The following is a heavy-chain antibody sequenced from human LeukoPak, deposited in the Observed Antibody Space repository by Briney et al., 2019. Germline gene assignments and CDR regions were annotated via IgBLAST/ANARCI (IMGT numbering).Heavy chain of an antibody. CDR2: ITASGGT. CDR1: GFTFSSYE. CDR3: AKRGRYYFDQ. J-gene: IGHJ4*02. V-gene: IGHV3-23*01. Sequence: GGSLRLSCAASGFTFSSYEMNWVRQAPGKGLEWVSTITASGGTYYADSLKGRFTISRDTSKNTLYLQINSLRAKDTAVYYCAKRGRYYFDQWGQGTLVTVSS.